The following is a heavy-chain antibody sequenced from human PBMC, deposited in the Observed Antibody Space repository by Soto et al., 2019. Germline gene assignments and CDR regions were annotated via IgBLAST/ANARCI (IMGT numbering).Heavy chain of an antibody. CDR2: TGSKGETYAT. V-gene: IGHV3-73*02. CDR1: GFTFGASD. CDR3: TRDDSDWFFN. J-gene: IGHJ4*02. Sequence: EVQLVESGGGLVQPGGSLKLSCAASGFTFGASDLQWVRQASGKGLEWLGRTGSKGETYATAYAASVKGRFTISRDDSKNTAYLQMNSLESEDAAVYYCTRDDSDWFFNWGRGTLVTVSS. D-gene: IGHD3-9*01.